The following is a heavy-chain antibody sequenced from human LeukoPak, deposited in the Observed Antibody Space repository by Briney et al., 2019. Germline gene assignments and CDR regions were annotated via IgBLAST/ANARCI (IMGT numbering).Heavy chain of an antibody. D-gene: IGHD2-15*01. J-gene: IGHJ4*02. CDR2: ISGSGGST. CDR3: AKMVGFLNYFDC. V-gene: IGHV3-23*01. Sequence: EGSLRLSWATSGFTFRSDAMSWVRQAPGKGLEWVSTISGSGGSTYYADSVKGRFTISRDNSKNTLYLQMNSLRDEDTAVYYCAKMVGFLNYFDCWGQGTLVTVSS. CDR1: GFTFRSDA.